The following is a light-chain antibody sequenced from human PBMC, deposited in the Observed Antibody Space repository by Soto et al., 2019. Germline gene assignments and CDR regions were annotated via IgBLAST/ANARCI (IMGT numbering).Light chain of an antibody. CDR2: EVT. CDR3: CSYAGCGTYVV. V-gene: IGLV2-23*02. Sequence: QSVLTQPASVSGSPGQSITISCTGTSSDVGSYNLVSWYQQHPGKVPKLMISEVTKRPSGVSNRFSGSKSGNTASLTISGLQAEDEAEYYCCSYAGCGTYVVFGGGTKLTVL. J-gene: IGLJ2*01. CDR1: SSDVGSYNL.